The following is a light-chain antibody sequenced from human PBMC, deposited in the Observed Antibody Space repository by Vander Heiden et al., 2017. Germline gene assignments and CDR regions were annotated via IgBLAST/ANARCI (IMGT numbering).Light chain of an antibody. V-gene: IGLV1-51*01. CDR1: TSNIGSNH. J-gene: IGLJ2*01. CDR3: ATSEGRLSSVV. Sequence: QSVLTQPPSVSAAPGQRVTISCSGSTSNIGSNHVSWYQQLPGTAPKLVIYDNTKRLAGIPDRFSGSKSGTSATLDITGLQTGDEADYYCATSEGRLSSVVFGGGTKLTVL. CDR2: DNT.